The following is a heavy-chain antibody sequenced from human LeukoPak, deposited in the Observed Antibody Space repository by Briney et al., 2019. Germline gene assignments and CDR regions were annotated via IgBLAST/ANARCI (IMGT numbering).Heavy chain of an antibody. Sequence: GGSLRLSCAASGFTFSSYSMNWVRQAPGKGLEWVSFISSSSSYIYYADSVKGRFTISRDNSKNTLYLQMNSLRAEDTAVYYCARGSGWLQLGGYWGQGTLVTVSS. CDR2: ISSSSSYI. D-gene: IGHD6-19*01. J-gene: IGHJ4*02. V-gene: IGHV3-21*01. CDR1: GFTFSSYS. CDR3: ARGSGWLQLGGY.